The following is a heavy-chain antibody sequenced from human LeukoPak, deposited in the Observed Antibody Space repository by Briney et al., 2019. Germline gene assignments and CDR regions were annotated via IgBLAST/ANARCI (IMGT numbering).Heavy chain of an antibody. CDR3: ARDSGGDDYFDY. V-gene: IGHV3-48*01. J-gene: IGHJ4*02. Sequence: PGGSLGLSCAASGFTFSSYNMNWVRQAPGKGLEWVSYISSSSNPTYYADSVKGRFTISRDNAKNSLYLQMNSLRVEDTAVYYCARDSGGDDYFDYWGQGTLVTVSS. D-gene: IGHD2-21*01. CDR1: GFTFSSYN. CDR2: ISSSSNPT.